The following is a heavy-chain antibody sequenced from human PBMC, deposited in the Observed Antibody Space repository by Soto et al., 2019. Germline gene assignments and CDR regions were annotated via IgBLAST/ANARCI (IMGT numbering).Heavy chain of an antibody. V-gene: IGHV4-39*01. CDR2: IYYSGST. CDR3: ARLGVSYGDYADY. CDR1: GGSISSSSYY. D-gene: IGHD4-17*01. J-gene: IGHJ4*02. Sequence: QLQLQESGPGLVKPSETLSLTCTVSGGSISSSSYYWGWIRQPPGKGLEWIGSIYYSGSTYYNPSLESRVTISVDTSKNQFSLKLSSVTAADTAVYYCARLGVSYGDYADYWGQGTLVTVSS.